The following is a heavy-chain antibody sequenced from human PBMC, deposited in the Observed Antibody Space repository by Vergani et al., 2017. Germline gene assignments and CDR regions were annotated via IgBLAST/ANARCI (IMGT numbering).Heavy chain of an antibody. D-gene: IGHD2-21*02. CDR2: IWYDGSNK. Sequence: QVQLVESGGGVVQPGRSLRLSCAASGFTFSSYGMHWVRQAPGKGLEWVAVIWYDGSNKYYADSVKGRFTISRDNSKNTLYLQMNSLRAEDTAVYYCARDHVSDYCGGDCYTGFDYWGQGTLVTVSS. CDR3: ARDHVSDYCGGDCYTGFDY. J-gene: IGHJ4*02. V-gene: IGHV3-33*01. CDR1: GFTFSSYG.